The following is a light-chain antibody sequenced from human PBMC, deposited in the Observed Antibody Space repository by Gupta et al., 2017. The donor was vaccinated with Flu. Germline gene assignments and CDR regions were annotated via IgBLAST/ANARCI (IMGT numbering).Light chain of an antibody. CDR1: QSISSY. J-gene: IGKJ3*01. CDR2: AAS. Sequence: DIQMTQSPSSLSASVGDRVTITCRASQSISSYLNWYQQKPGKAPKLLIYAASSLQSGVPSRFSGSGSRTDFTLTISSLQPEDFATYYCQQSYSTSFGPGTKVEIK. CDR3: QQSYSTS. V-gene: IGKV1-39*01.